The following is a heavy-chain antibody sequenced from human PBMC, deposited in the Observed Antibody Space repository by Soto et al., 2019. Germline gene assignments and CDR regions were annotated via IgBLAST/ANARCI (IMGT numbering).Heavy chain of an antibody. CDR1: GGSGSSGSFY. D-gene: IGHD6-19*01. CDR3: ARAPTSEAVAGSGYYFGLDV. CDR2: IYNSGGT. V-gene: IGHV4-61*01. Sequence: QVQLQESGPGLVKPSETLSLTCTVSGGSGSSGSFYWTWIRQPPGKALEWLGYIYNSGGTNYNPSLKSRVTISEDTSKNQFSLKLKSVTGADTAVYYCARAPTSEAVAGSGYYFGLDVWGQGTTVTVSS. J-gene: IGHJ6*02.